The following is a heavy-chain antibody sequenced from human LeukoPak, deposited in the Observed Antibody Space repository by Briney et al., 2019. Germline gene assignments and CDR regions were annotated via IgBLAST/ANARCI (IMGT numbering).Heavy chain of an antibody. D-gene: IGHD3-16*01. CDR3: AKDDDWGRYNH. CDR1: GFTFSSHG. Sequence: PGGSLRLSCAASGFTFSSHGMNWVRRAPGKGREWVSGISPSGGITYYTDSVKGRFTISRDNSKNTQSLQMNSLRAEDTAVYYCAKDDDWGRYNHWGQGTLVTVSS. V-gene: IGHV3-23*01. J-gene: IGHJ1*01. CDR2: ISPSGGIT.